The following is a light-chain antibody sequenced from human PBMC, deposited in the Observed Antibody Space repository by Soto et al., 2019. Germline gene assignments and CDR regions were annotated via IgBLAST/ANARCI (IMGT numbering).Light chain of an antibody. Sequence: DIKMTHSPSSLCRVGGDSVTMTCRASQSISTWLAWYQQKPGKAPKLLIYKASTLKSGVPSRFSGSGSGTEFTLTFSLLQPDDFASYYCKVYDRYLEACGQGTKVDIK. V-gene: IGKV1-5*03. CDR3: KVYDRYLEA. CDR1: QSISTW. J-gene: IGKJ1*01. CDR2: KAS.